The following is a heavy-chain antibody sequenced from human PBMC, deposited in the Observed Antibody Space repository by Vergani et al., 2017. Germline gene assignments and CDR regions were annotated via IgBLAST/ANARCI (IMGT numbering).Heavy chain of an antibody. CDR2: VYYTGST. D-gene: IGHD2/OR15-2a*01. Sequence: QVQLQESGPGLVKPSETLSLTCTVSGAAIKDFYWSWFRQPPGKGLEWIGYVYYTGSTTYNPSLKSRVTISVDTSNNQFSLRMTSLTAADTAIYYCARGRDLYCRSTTSCPNWFDPWGQGRLVTGSS. CDR3: ARGRDLYCRSTTSCPNWFDP. V-gene: IGHV4-59*01. J-gene: IGHJ5*02. CDR1: GAAIKDFY.